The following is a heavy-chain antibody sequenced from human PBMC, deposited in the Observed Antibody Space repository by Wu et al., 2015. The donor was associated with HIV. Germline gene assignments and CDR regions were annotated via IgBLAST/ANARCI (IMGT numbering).Heavy chain of an antibody. D-gene: IGHD3-10*01. Sequence: QVQLQESGPGLVKPSETLSLSCTVSGYSITSGYYWGWIRQPPGKGLEWIGSILHSGSRDYNPSLRSRVIMSVDTSKNQFSLNLKSVTAADAAVYYCARVVVPTLTNSGFDSWGQGTMVIVSS. CDR1: GYSITSGYY. J-gene: IGHJ3*01. V-gene: IGHV4-38-2*02. CDR3: ARVVVPTLTNSGFDS. CDR2: ILHSGSR.